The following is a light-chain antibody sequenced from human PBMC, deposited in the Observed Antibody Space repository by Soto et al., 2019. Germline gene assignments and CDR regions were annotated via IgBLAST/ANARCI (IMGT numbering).Light chain of an antibody. V-gene: IGKV3-20*01. J-gene: IGKJ4*01. Sequence: IGLTQSPGTLSLSPGERATLSCRASQSVSSSYLAWYQQKPGQPPRLLIYGASSRATGIPDRFSGSGSGTDFTLTITRLEPEDFAVYYCQHYRTSFGGGTKVEIK. CDR3: QHYRTS. CDR1: QSVSSSY. CDR2: GAS.